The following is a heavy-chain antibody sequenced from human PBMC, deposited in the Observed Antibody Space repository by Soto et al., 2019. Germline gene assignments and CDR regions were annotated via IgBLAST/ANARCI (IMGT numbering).Heavy chain of an antibody. CDR1: GGSFRGYF. CDR3: ARGGETMVRGVIGYYYYGMDV. CDR2: FNHSGST. V-gene: IGHV4-34*01. D-gene: IGHD3-10*01. J-gene: IGHJ6*02. Sequence: SETLSVTCAAYGGSFRGYFWSLIRQPPGKGLEWFGGFNHSGSTNYIPSLKSRVTISVDTSKNQFSLKLSSVTAADTAVYYCARGGETMVRGVIGYYYYGMDVWGQGTTVSVAS.